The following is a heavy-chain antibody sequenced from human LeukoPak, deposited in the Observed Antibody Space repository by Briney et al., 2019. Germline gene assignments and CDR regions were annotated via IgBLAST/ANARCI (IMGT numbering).Heavy chain of an antibody. CDR3: ARGFDILTEGFDY. Sequence: LRLSCAASGFTFDDYAMHWIRQPPGKGLEWIGYIYYSGSTNYNPSLKSRVTISVDTSKNQFSLKLSSVTAADTAVYYCARGFDILTEGFDYWGQGTLVTVSS. V-gene: IGHV4-59*01. D-gene: IGHD3-9*01. CDR1: GFTFDDYA. J-gene: IGHJ4*02. CDR2: IYYSGST.